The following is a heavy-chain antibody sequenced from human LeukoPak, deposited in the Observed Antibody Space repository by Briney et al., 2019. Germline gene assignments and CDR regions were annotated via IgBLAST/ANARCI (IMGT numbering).Heavy chain of an antibody. V-gene: IGHV4-61*02. J-gene: IGHJ6*03. CDR3: ARDPIVLMVYDTYYYYYMGV. D-gene: IGHD2-8*01. CDR2: IYTSGST. Sequence: SETLSLTCTVSGGSISSGSYYWSWIRQPAGKGLEWIGRIYTSGSTNYNPSLKSRVTISVDTSKNQFSLKLSSVTAADTAVYYCARDPIVLMVYDTYYYYYMGVWGKGTTVTVSS. CDR1: GGSISSGSYY.